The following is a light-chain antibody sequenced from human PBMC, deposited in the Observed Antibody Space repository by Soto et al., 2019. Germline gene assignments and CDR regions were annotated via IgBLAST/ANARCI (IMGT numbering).Light chain of an antibody. J-gene: IGKJ1*01. CDR1: QSIRNY. Sequence: MLHSPCALSASVGDSVALTCLASQSIRNYLNWFQHKPGQAPNLLIYGASTRATGSPDRFSGSGSATEFTLTISSLLSEDFAVYYCQQYNDWPRTFGQGSKV. CDR2: GAS. V-gene: IGKV3-15*01. CDR3: QQYNDWPRT.